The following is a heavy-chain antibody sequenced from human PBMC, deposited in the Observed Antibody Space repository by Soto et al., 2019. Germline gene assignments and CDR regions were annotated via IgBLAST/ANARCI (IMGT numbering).Heavy chain of an antibody. J-gene: IGHJ3*02. Sequence: ASVKVSCKASGYTFTGYYMHWVRQAPGQGLEWMGWINPNSGGTNYAQKFQGWVTMTRDTSISTAYMELSRLRSDDTAVYYCARDKSSSIRPVPATDDAFDIWGQGTMVTVSS. CDR3: ARDKSSSIRPVPATDDAFDI. CDR1: GYTFTGYY. D-gene: IGHD2-2*01. V-gene: IGHV1-2*04. CDR2: INPNSGGT.